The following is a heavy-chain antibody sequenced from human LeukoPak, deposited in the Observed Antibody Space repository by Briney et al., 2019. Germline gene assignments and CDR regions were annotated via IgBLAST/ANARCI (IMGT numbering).Heavy chain of an antibody. CDR2: ISSSSSYI. D-gene: IGHD1-1*01. V-gene: IGHV3-21*01. CDR1: GFTFSSYS. Sequence: RAGGSLRLSCAASGFTFSSYSMNWVRQAPGKGLEWVSSISSSSSYIYYADSVKGRFTISRDNAKNSLYLQMNSLRAEDTAVYYCALGNWNDAFDIWGQGTMVTVSS. J-gene: IGHJ3*02. CDR3: ALGNWNDAFDI.